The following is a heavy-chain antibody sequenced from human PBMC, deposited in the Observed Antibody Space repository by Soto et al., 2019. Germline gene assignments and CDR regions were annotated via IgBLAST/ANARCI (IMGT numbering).Heavy chain of an antibody. D-gene: IGHD6-13*01. Sequence: LGESLKISCKGSGYSFTSYWIGWVRQMPGKGLEWMGIIYPGDSDTRYSPSFQGQVTISADKSISTAYLQWSSLKASDTAMYYCARAGQQLVLSYYYYGMDVWGQGTTVTVSS. CDR3: ARAGQQLVLSYYYYGMDV. J-gene: IGHJ6*02. V-gene: IGHV5-51*01. CDR1: GYSFTSYW. CDR2: IYPGDSDT.